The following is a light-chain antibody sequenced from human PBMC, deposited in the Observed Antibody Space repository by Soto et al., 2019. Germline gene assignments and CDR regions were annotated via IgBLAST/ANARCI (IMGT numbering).Light chain of an antibody. V-gene: IGLV2-14*01. CDR2: EVT. CDR1: SSDLSGYTY. J-gene: IGLJ1*01. Sequence: QSVLTQPASVSGSPGQSITISCTGTSSDLSGYTYVSWYQQHPGKAPKLMIYEVTNRPSGVSDRFSGSQSGNTASLTISGLQADDEADYYCSSYISSSIPSVFGTGTKVTVL. CDR3: SSYISSSIPSV.